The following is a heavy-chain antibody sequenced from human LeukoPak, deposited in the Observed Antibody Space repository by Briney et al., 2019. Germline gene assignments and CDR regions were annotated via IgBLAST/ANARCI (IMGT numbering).Heavy chain of an antibody. V-gene: IGHV3-30*02. CDR3: AKADRGSYYGLGDYFDY. Sequence: GGSLRLSCAASGFTFSDYGMHWVRQAPGKGLVWVAFMRYDGSDKSYADSVKGRFTISRDNSKNTLYLQMNSLRAEDTALYYCAKADRGSYYGLGDYFDYWGQGTPVTVSS. J-gene: IGHJ4*02. D-gene: IGHD1-26*01. CDR1: GFTFSDYG. CDR2: MRYDGSDK.